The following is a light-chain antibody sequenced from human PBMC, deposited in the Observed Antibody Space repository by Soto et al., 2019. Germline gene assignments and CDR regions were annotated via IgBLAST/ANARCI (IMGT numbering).Light chain of an antibody. CDR3: QQYNNWPQT. CDR1: QSIARN. CDR2: GAS. Sequence: EIVMTQSPATLSVSPGERGTLSCRASQSIARNLAWYQQKLGQAPRLLIYGASIRAADIPARFSGSGSGTDFTLTISSLQSEDFAVYFCQQYNNWPQTFGQGTKVDTK. J-gene: IGKJ1*01. V-gene: IGKV3-15*01.